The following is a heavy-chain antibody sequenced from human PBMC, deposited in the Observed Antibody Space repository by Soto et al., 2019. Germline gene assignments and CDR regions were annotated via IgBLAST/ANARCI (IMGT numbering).Heavy chain of an antibody. CDR2: IRSKAYGGTT. D-gene: IGHD3-3*01. J-gene: IGHJ4*02. CDR1: GFTFGDYA. Sequence: GGSLRLSCTASGFTFGDYAMSWFRQAPGKGLEWVGFIRSKAYGGTTEYAASVKGRFTISRDDSKSIAYLQMNSLKTEDTAVYYCTRDATSRFLEWLFPCDYFDYWGQGTLVTVSS. CDR3: TRDATSRFLEWLFPCDYFDY. V-gene: IGHV3-49*03.